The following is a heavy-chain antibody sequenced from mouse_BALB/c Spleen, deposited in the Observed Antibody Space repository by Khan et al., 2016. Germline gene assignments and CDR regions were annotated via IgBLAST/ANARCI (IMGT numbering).Heavy chain of an antibody. Sequence: QIQLVQSGPELKKPGETVKISCKASGYTFTDYSMHWVKQAPGKGLKWMGWINTETGEPTYADDFKGRFAFSLETSASTAYLEINNLKNDDTATYFCARSTVVARNYYAMDNWGQGTSVTVSS. CDR3: ARSTVVARNYYAMDN. CDR1: GYTFTDYS. D-gene: IGHD1-1*01. J-gene: IGHJ4*01. V-gene: IGHV9-2-1*01. CDR2: INTETGEP.